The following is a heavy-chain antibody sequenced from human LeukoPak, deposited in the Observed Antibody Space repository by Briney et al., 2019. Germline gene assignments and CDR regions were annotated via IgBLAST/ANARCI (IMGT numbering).Heavy chain of an antibody. CDR3: ARGRVGATRDLDY. CDR1: GGSISSGGYY. V-gene: IGHV4-31*03. D-gene: IGHD1-26*01. CDR2: IYYSGST. J-gene: IGHJ4*02. Sequence: KPSETLSLTCTVSGGSISSGGYYWSWIRQHPGKGLEWIGYIYYSGSTYYNPSLKSRVTISLDTSKNQFSLKLSSVTAADTAVYYCARGRVGATRDLDYWGQGTLVTVSS.